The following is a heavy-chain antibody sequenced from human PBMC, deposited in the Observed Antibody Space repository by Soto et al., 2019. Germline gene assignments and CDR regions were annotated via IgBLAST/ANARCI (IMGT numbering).Heavy chain of an antibody. Sequence: RASVKVSCKTSGYTFTNYTITWVRQAPGQGLEWMGWISAYNDNTNYAQKLQGRVTMTKDTSTSTVYMDLRSLRSDDTAVYYCAILAAGFDYWGQGTLVTVSS. V-gene: IGHV1-18*01. D-gene: IGHD6-13*01. CDR2: ISAYNDNT. CDR1: GYTFTNYT. J-gene: IGHJ4*02. CDR3: AILAAGFDY.